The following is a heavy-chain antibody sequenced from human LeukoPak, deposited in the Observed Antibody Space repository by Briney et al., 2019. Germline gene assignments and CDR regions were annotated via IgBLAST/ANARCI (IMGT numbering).Heavy chain of an antibody. CDR2: IYYSGST. CDR3: ARGGIVGSRTNWFDP. Sequence: SETLSLTCTVSGGSISSSSYYWGWIRQPPGKGLEWIGSIYYSGSTYYNPSLKSRVTISVDTSKNQFSLKLSSVTAADTAVYYCARGGIVGSRTNWFDPWGQGILVTVSS. CDR1: GGSISSSSYY. D-gene: IGHD1-26*01. V-gene: IGHV4-39*01. J-gene: IGHJ5*02.